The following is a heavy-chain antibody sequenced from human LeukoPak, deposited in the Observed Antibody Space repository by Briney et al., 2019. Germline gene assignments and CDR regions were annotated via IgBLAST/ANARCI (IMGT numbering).Heavy chain of an antibody. J-gene: IGHJ4*02. Sequence: PGGSLRLSCAASGFTFSSYWMHWVRQPPGKGLVWVSRINSDGSGTSYADSVKGRFTISRDNAKNTLYLQMNSLRAEDTAVYYCARSRSDSSGYYYFAYWGQGTLVTVSS. CDR1: GFTFSSYW. V-gene: IGHV3-74*01. CDR3: ARSRSDSSGYYYFAY. D-gene: IGHD3-22*01. CDR2: INSDGSGT.